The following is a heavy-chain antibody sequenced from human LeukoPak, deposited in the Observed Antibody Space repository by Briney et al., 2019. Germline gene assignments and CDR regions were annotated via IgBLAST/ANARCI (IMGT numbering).Heavy chain of an antibody. Sequence: GGSLRLSCVASGLPIADFAMHWVRQAPGKGLEWVSLISGDGVSTFYTDSVKGRFSISRDNSKNSLYLEMNSLRTEDAAMYYCAKESGKFDYWGQGTLVAVSS. CDR3: AKESGKFDY. CDR1: GLPIADFA. V-gene: IGHV3-43*02. CDR2: ISGDGVST. J-gene: IGHJ4*02.